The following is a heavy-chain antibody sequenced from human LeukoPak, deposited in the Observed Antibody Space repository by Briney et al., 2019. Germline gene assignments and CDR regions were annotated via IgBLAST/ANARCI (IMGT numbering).Heavy chain of an antibody. CDR1: GFTFSSYW. V-gene: IGHV3-7*05. J-gene: IGHJ1*01. Sequence: GGSLRLSCAASGFTFSSYWMSWVRQAPGKGLEWVANIKQDGSEKYYVDSVKGRFTISRDNANNSLYLQMNSLRAEDTAVYYSSLEGSSWYRYFQHWGQGTLVTVSS. CDR3: SLEGSSWYRYFQH. D-gene: IGHD6-13*01. CDR2: IKQDGSEK.